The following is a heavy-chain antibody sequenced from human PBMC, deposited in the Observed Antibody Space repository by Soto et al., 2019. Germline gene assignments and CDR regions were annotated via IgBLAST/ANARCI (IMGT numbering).Heavy chain of an antibody. D-gene: IGHD2-15*01. CDR3: VRTSLVVAAATREDY. Sequence: EVQLVESGGGLVQPGGSLRLSCAASGFTFSSYWMHWVRQAPGKGLVWVSRINSDGSSTSYADSVKGRFTISRDNAKNTLYLRMRRLRAEDTAVYYCVRTSLVVAAATREDYWGQGTLVTVSS. CDR1: GFTFSSYW. CDR2: INSDGSST. J-gene: IGHJ4*02. V-gene: IGHV3-74*01.